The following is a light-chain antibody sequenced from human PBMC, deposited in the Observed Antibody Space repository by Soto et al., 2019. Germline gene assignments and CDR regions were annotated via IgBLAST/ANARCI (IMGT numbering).Light chain of an antibody. V-gene: IGKV3-20*01. CDR3: QQYDSSPYT. J-gene: IGKJ2*01. CDR2: GAS. CDR1: QSVNSIY. Sequence: EIVLTQSPGTLSLSPGERATLSCRASQSVNSIYLAWYQQKPGQAPRLLIYGASSRETGIPYTFSGSGSGTDFTLTISRLEPEDFAVYYCQQYDSSPYTFGQGTKLEIK.